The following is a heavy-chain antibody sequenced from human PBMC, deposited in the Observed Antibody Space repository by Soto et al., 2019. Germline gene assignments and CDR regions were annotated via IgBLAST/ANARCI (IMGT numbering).Heavy chain of an antibody. V-gene: IGHV3-23*01. CDR2: ISGSGGST. Sequence: PGGSLRLSWAASGFTFSSYAMSWVRPAPGKGLEWVSAISGSGGSTYYADSVKGRFTISRDNSKNTLYLQMNSLRAEDTAVYYCAKDPNWNDYFDYWGQGTLVTVSS. D-gene: IGHD1-20*01. J-gene: IGHJ4*02. CDR1: GFTFSSYA. CDR3: AKDPNWNDYFDY.